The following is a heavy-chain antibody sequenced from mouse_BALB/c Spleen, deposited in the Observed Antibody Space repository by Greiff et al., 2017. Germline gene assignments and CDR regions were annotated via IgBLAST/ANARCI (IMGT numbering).Heavy chain of an antibody. CDR1: GFTFTDYY. V-gene: IGHV7-3*02. CDR2: IRNKANGYTT. J-gene: IGHJ3*01. CDR3: ARDIGRGSGSWFAD. Sequence: EVLLVESGGGLVQPGGSLKLSCATSGFTFTDYYMSWVRQPPGKALEWLGFIRNKANGYTTEYSASVKGRFTISRDNSQSILYLQMNTLGAEDSATYYCARDIGRGSGSWFADWGQGTLVTVSA. D-gene: IGHD1-1*01.